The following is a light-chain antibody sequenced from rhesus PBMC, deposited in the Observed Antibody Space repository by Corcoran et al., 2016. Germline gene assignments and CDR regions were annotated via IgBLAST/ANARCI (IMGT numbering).Light chain of an antibody. J-gene: IGKJ1*01. CDR1: QGISNW. CDR2: RAS. V-gene: IGKV1-69*01. CDR3: QPHDNSPWT. Sequence: DIQMTQSPSYLSASVGDRVTITCRASQGISNWLAWYQQNTGKAPKLLIYRASNLETGVPSRFSGSGSGTDLPLTSSSLQPEDIATYYWQPHDNSPWTFGQGTKVEIK.